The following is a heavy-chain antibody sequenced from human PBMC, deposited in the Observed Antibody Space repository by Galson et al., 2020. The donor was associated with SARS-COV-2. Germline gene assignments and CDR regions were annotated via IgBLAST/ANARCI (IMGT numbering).Heavy chain of an antibody. CDR2: IYYTESN. Sequence: QTLSLTCTVSGGSISSSNYYWGWVRQPPGEGLEWIGSIYYTESNYYNPSLTSRVTMSVDTSRNQFSLKLSSVTAADTAVYYCARQILTGYYSFYYFDFWGQGTLVTVSS. D-gene: IGHD3-9*01. J-gene: IGHJ4*02. CDR3: ARQILTGYYSFYYFDF. CDR1: GGSISSSNYY. V-gene: IGHV4-39*01.